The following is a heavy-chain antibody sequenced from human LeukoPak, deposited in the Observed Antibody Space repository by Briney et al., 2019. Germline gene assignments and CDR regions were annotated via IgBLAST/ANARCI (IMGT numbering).Heavy chain of an antibody. D-gene: IGHD3-10*01. J-gene: IGHJ6*03. CDR2: IIPIFGTA. Sequence: GASAKVSCKASGGTFSSYAISWVRQAPGQGLEWMGGIIPIFGTANYAQKFQGRVTITTDESTSTAYMELSSLRSEDTAVYYCARDKYYGSGSYENYYMDVWGKGTTVTVSS. CDR3: ARDKYYGSGSYENYYMDV. V-gene: IGHV1-69*05. CDR1: GGTFSSYA.